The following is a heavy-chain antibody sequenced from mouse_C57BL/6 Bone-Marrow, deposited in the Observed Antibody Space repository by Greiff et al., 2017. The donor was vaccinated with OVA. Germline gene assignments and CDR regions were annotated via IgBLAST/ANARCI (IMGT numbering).Heavy chain of an antibody. CDR2: IYPRSGNT. CDR3: ARHSPPIYYDYDDAMDY. D-gene: IGHD2-4*01. CDR1: GYTFTSYG. J-gene: IGHJ4*01. Sequence: QVQLKQSGAELARPGASVKLSCKASGYTFTSYGISWVKQRTGQGLEWIGEIYPRSGNTYYNEKFKGKATLTADKSSSTAYMELRSLTSEDSAVYFCARHSPPIYYDYDDAMDYWGQGTSVTVSS. V-gene: IGHV1-81*01.